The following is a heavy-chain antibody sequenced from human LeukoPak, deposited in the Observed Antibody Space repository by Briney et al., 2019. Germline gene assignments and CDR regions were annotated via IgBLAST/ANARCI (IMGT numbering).Heavy chain of an antibody. Sequence: PGGSLRLPCAASGFTFSNARMSWVRQAPGKGLEWVGRIKSKTDGGTTDYAAPVKGRFTISRDDSKNTLYLQMNSLKTEDTGVYYCTTVTGYYSRYYNYYYMDVWGKGTTVTVSS. V-gene: IGHV3-15*01. CDR2: IKSKTDGGTT. CDR3: TTVTGYYSRYYNYYYMDV. J-gene: IGHJ6*03. CDR1: GFTFSNAR. D-gene: IGHD3-9*01.